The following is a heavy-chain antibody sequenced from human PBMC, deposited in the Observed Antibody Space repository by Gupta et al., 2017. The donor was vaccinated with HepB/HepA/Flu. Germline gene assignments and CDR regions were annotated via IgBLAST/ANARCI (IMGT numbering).Heavy chain of an antibody. J-gene: IGHJ5*02. CDR3: AKKCCYFDSGSSPNWFDT. Sequence: QLQLQESGPGLVKPSETLSLTCTVSGGSISSSRYYWGWIRQPPGKGLGWIGSVYYSGNTRYNPFLKSGVNISGDTATNQFSLKLNSVTAADTAVYYGAKKCCYFDSGSSPNWFDTWGQGTGVTVSS. CDR1: GGSISSSRYY. D-gene: IGHD3-10*01. V-gene: IGHV4-39*01. CDR2: VYYSGNT.